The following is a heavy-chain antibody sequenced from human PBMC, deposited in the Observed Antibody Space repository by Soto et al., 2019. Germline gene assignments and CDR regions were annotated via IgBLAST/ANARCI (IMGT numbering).Heavy chain of an antibody. CDR1: GFTVSSNY. CDR3: ARDHGLRYFDWLPPPLYYYYGMDV. CDR2: IYSGGST. D-gene: IGHD3-9*01. Sequence: GGSLILSCAASGFTVSSNYVSWVRQAPGKGLEWVSVIYSGGSTYYADSVKGRFTISRDNSKNTLYLQMNSLRAEDTAVYYCARDHGLRYFDWLPPPLYYYYGMDVWGQGTTVTVSS. J-gene: IGHJ6*02. V-gene: IGHV3-66*01.